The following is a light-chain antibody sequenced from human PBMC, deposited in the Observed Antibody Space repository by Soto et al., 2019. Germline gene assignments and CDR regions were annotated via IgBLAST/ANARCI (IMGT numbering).Light chain of an antibody. V-gene: IGLV2-23*01. Sequence: QSALTQPASVSGSPGQSITISCSGTTSDVGGYNLVSWYQQHTAEAPKLLIYEGTQRPSGASSRFSGSKSGNTASLTISGLQAEDEADYYCSSYTDRNNLVFGTGTKVTVL. CDR2: EGT. J-gene: IGLJ1*01. CDR1: TSDVGGYNL. CDR3: SSYTDRNNLV.